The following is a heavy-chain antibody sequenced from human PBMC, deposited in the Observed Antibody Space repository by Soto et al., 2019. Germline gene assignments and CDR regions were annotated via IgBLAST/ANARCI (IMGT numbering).Heavy chain of an antibody. Sequence: SQTRSLTCAISGDSVSSNTAAWNWVRQSPSRGLEWLGRTYYLSKWYNDYALSVRSRITINPDTSKNQFSLQLSSVTPEDTAVYYCVRDRSNRLDSWGQGTAVTVSS. CDR2: TYYLSKWYN. CDR3: VRDRSNRLDS. V-gene: IGHV6-1*01. J-gene: IGHJ5*01. CDR1: GDSVSSNTAA.